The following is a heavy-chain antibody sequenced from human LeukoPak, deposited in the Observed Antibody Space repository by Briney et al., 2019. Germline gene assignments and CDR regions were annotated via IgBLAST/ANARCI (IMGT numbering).Heavy chain of an antibody. CDR3: VRSLEVDP. J-gene: IGHJ5*02. Sequence: GGSLRLSCAASGFTFSSSTMNWVRQTPGKGLEWVSSISSTSTSINYADSVRGRFTISRDNAKNSLYLQMSSLRAEDTAVYYCVRSLEVDPWGQGTLVTVSS. CDR1: GFTFSSST. V-gene: IGHV3-21*01. CDR2: ISSTSTSI.